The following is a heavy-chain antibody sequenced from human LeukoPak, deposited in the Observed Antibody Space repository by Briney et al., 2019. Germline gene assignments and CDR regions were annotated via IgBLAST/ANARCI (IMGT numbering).Heavy chain of an antibody. CDR2: ISSSSSYI. CDR3: AREVDSSGWWGNIDY. J-gene: IGHJ4*02. Sequence: RSGGSLRLSCAASGFTFSSYSMNWVRQAPGKGLGWVSSISSSSSYIYYADSVKGRFTISRDNAKNSLYLQMNSLRAEDTAVYYCAREVDSSGWWGNIDYWGQGTLVTVSS. D-gene: IGHD6-19*01. CDR1: GFTFSSYS. V-gene: IGHV3-21*01.